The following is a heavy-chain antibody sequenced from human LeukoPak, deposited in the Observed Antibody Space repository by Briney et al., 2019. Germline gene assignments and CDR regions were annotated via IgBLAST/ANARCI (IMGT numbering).Heavy chain of an antibody. CDR3: TTGIRGD. CDR1: GLIFSDAW. Sequence: GGSLRLSCAASGLIFSDAWMGWVRQAPGKGLEWVGRIANKINSERKDYAAPVKGRFTISRDDSKSTLFLQMNSLKTEDTAVYYCTTGIRGDCGQGTLVTVSS. J-gene: IGHJ4*02. V-gene: IGHV3-15*04. CDR2: IANKINSERK.